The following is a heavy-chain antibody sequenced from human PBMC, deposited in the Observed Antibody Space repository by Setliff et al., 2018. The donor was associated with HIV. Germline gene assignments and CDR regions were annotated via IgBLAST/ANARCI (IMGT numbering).Heavy chain of an antibody. CDR3: ARGFVGRYGGNTEPFDY. Sequence: GASVKVSCKASGYTFTSYYMHWVRQAPGQGLEWMGGIIPIFGTANYAQKFQGRVTITTDESTSTAYMELSSLRSEDTAVYYCARGFVGRYGGNTEPFDYWGQGTLVTVSS. J-gene: IGHJ4*02. CDR2: IIPIFGTA. D-gene: IGHD2-15*01. V-gene: IGHV1-69*05. CDR1: GYTFTSYY.